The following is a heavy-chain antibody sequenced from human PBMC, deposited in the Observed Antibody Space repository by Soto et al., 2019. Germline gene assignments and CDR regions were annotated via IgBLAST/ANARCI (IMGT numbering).Heavy chain of an antibody. Sequence: SVKVSCKASGGTFSSYSINWVRQAPGQGLEWMGEVIPIFGTANYAQKFQGRVTIAADESTSTAYMELSSLRSEDTAVYYCARDGGRHSGGIDYWGQGTLVTVSS. V-gene: IGHV1-69*13. D-gene: IGHD1-26*01. J-gene: IGHJ4*02. CDR2: VIPIFGTA. CDR3: ARDGGRHSGGIDY. CDR1: GGTFSSYS.